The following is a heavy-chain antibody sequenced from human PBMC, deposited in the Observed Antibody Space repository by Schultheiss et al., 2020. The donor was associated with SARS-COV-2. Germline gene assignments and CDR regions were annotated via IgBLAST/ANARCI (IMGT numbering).Heavy chain of an antibody. D-gene: IGHD6-13*01. CDR2: INHSGST. CDR1: GFTFSSYA. Sequence: GSLRLSCAASGFTFSSYAMHWVRQAPGKGLEWIGEINHSGSTNYNPSLKSRVTISVDTSKNQFSLKLSSVTAADTAVYYCARAAAGGFDYWGQGTLVTAAS. CDR3: ARAAAGGFDY. J-gene: IGHJ4*02. V-gene: IGHV4-34*01.